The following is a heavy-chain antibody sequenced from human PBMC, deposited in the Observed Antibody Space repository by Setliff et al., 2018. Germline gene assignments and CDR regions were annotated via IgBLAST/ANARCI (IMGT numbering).Heavy chain of an antibody. CDR2: ITPNSGGT. CDR3: ARVGVPSGYWYYLDY. CDR1: GYTFTGYS. J-gene: IGHJ4*02. D-gene: IGHD3-22*01. V-gene: IGHV1-2*02. Sequence: ASVKVSCKASGYTFTGYSIHWVRQAPGQGLEWMGWITPNSGGTNYAQKFKGRVTMTRDTSITTVHTELRRLTSDDTAIYYCARVGVPSGYWYYLDYWGQGTQVTVSS.